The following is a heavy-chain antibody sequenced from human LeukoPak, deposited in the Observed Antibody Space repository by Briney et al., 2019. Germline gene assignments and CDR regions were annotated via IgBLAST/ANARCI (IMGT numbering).Heavy chain of an antibody. CDR3: ARSELGYCSSTSCYTYYYYYYMDV. D-gene: IGHD2-2*02. CDR1: GGTFSSYA. CDR2: IIPIFGTA. V-gene: IGHV1-69*13. J-gene: IGHJ6*03. Sequence: SVKVSCKASGGTFSSYAISWVRQAPGQGLEWMGGIIPIFGTANYAQKFQGRVTITADESTSTAYMELSSLRSEDTAVYYCARSELGYCSSTSCYTYYYYYYMDVWGKGTTVTVPS.